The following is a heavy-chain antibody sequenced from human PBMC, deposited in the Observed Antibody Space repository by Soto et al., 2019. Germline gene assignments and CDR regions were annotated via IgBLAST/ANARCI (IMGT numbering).Heavy chain of an antibody. D-gene: IGHD2-2*01. V-gene: IGHV4-39*01. CDR1: GGSISNTNYY. J-gene: IGHJ5*02. CDR3: ARHTWGRQRGWFDP. Sequence: QLQLQESGPGLVKPSETLSLTCTVSGGSISNTNYYWGWIRQPLGKGLEWIGSIYYSGTTFYNPSLKSRVTISLDTSKNQFSLKLSSETAADTAVFYCARHTWGRQRGWFDPWGQGTLVTVSS. CDR2: IYYSGTT.